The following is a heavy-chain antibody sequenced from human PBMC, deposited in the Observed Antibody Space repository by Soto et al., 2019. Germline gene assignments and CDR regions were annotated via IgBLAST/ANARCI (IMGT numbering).Heavy chain of an antibody. CDR3: ARHLGRADSWAKYYYYYYMDV. J-gene: IGHJ6*03. CDR1: GGSISSGGYY. D-gene: IGHD6-13*01. CDR2: IYYSWST. V-gene: IGHV4-31*03. Sequence: QVQLQESGPGLVKPSQTLSLTCTVSGGSISSGGYYWSWIRQHPGKGLEWIGYIYYSWSTYYNPSLKSRVTISVDTSKNQFSLKLSSVTAADTDVYYCARHLGRADSWAKYYYYYYMDVWGKGTTVTVSS.